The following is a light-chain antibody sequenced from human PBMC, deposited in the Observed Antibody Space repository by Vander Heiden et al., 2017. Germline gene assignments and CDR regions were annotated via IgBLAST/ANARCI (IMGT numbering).Light chain of an antibody. J-gene: IGKJ5*01. V-gene: IGKV4-1*01. Sequence: DIVMTQSPDSLAVSVGERATINCKSSQSVLYSSNNKNYLAWYQQKPGQPPKLLIYRASTRESGVPDRFSGSGSGTDFTLTISSLQAEDVAVYYCQQYYSTPITFGQGTRLEIK. CDR3: QQYYSTPIT. CDR2: RAS. CDR1: QSVLYSSNNKNY.